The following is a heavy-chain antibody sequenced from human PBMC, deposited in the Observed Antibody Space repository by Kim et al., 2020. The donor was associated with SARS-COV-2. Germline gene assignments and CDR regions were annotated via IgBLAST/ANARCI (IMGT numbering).Heavy chain of an antibody. CDR1: GFIFSDYY. D-gene: IGHD6-13*01. J-gene: IGHJ4*02. CDR3: ARVGQQLVSFDF. CDR2: ISSSGTYT. Sequence: GGSLRLSCAASGFIFSDYYMSWIRQAPGKGLEWVSYISSSGTYTNFADSMKGRFTISRDNAENSLYLQMNSLRPEDTAVYYCARVGQQLVSFDFWGQGTLVTVSS. V-gene: IGHV3-11*05.